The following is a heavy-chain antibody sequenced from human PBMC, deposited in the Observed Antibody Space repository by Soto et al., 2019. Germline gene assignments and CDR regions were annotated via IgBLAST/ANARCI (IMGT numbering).Heavy chain of an antibody. CDR3: ARGGTYYYGSGSYPEFDP. Sequence: QSQTLSLTCAISGDSVSSNSAAWNWIRQSPSRGLEWLGRTYYRSKWYNDYAVSVKSRITINPDTSKNQFSLQLNSVTPEDTAVYYCARGGTYYYGSGSYPEFDPWGQGTLVTVSS. D-gene: IGHD3-10*01. CDR2: TYYRSKWYN. CDR1: GDSVSSNSAA. V-gene: IGHV6-1*01. J-gene: IGHJ5*02.